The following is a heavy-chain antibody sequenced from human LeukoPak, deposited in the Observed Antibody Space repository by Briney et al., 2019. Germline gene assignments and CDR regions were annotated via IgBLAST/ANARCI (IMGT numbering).Heavy chain of an antibody. V-gene: IGHV1-69*13. CDR3: ARALYMNYYDGSGYGYYFDY. CDR2: IIPMFGTA. Sequence: ASVKVSCKASGYTFTSYGISWVRQAPGQGLEWMGGIIPMFGTASYAQKFQGRVTITADESTSTAYMELSSLRSEDTAVYYCARALYMNYYDGSGYGYYFDYWGQGTLVTVSS. D-gene: IGHD3-22*01. J-gene: IGHJ4*02. CDR1: GYTFTSYG.